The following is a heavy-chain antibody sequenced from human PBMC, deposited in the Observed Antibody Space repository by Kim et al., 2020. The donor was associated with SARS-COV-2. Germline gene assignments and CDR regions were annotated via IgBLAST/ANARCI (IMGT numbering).Heavy chain of an antibody. J-gene: IGHJ4*02. CDR3: ARGHVRRCSGGSAIDY. Sequence: SETLSLTCAVYGGSFSGYYWSWIRQPPGKGLEWIGEINHSGSTNYNPSLKSRVTISVDTSKNQFSLKLSSVTAADTAVYYCARGHVRRCSGGSAIDYWGQGTLVTVSS. CDR1: GGSFSGYY. D-gene: IGHD2-15*01. CDR2: INHSGST. V-gene: IGHV4-34*01.